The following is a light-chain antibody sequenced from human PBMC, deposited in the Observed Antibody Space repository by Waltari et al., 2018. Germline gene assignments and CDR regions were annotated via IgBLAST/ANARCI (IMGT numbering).Light chain of an antibody. CDR3: HSRDASGVAGS. CDR2: DKN. V-gene: IGLV3-19*01. J-gene: IGLJ2*01. Sequence: SSELTQNPAVSVAMGQTVRITCQGDSIRSHYASGYQQRTGQAPILVIYDKNNRPSGVPDRFSGSSSHNTGSLTITGAQAEDEASYYCHSRDASGVAGSFGGGTKLTVL. CDR1: SIRSHY.